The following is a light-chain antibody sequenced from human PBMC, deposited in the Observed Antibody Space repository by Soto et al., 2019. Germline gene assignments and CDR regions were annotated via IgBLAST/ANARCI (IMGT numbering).Light chain of an antibody. Sequence: EIVLTQSPATLSLSPGERATLSCRASQTVGSYLAWYQQKRGQAPRLLIYGTSSRATGIPDRFSGSGPGTDFTLTISRLEPEDFAVYYCQQYGNSPITFGQGTRLENK. J-gene: IGKJ5*01. CDR2: GTS. V-gene: IGKV3-20*01. CDR1: QTVGSY. CDR3: QQYGNSPIT.